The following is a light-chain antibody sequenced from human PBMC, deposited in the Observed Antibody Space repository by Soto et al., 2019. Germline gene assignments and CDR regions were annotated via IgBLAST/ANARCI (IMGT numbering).Light chain of an antibody. Sequence: EIVMTQSPATLSVSPGERATLSCRASQSVSGNLAWYQQKPGQSPRLLIYGASTRATGVPARFSGSGSGTEFTLTISRLEPDDSAVYYCQQYHDSPMNTFGQGTKLQIK. CDR3: QQYHDSPMNT. V-gene: IGKV3-15*01. CDR2: GAS. CDR1: QSVSGN. J-gene: IGKJ2*01.